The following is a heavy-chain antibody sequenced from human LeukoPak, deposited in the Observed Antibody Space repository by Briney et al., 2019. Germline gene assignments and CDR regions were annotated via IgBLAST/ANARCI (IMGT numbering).Heavy chain of an antibody. V-gene: IGHV4-59*01. Sequence: SETLSLTCTVSGGSISSYYWSWIRQPPGKGLEWIGYIYYSGSTNYNPSLKSRVTISVDTSKNQFSLKLSSVTAADTAVYYCARAEYYDSSGYYYLWFDPWGQGTLVTVSS. D-gene: IGHD3-22*01. J-gene: IGHJ5*02. CDR1: GGSISSYY. CDR3: ARAEYYDSSGYYYLWFDP. CDR2: IYYSGST.